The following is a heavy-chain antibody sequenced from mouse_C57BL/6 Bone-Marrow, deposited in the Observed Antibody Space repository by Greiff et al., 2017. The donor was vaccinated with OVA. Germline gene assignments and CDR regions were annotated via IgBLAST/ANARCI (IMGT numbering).Heavy chain of an antibody. CDR2: INPSSVYT. Sequence: QVQLKESGAELAKPGASVKLSCKATGYTFTSYWMHWVKQRPGQGLEWIGYINPSSVYTKYTQKFKDKATLTADKSSSTAYMQLSSLTYEDSAVYYCARYDINPAWFAYWGQGTLVTVSA. J-gene: IGHJ3*01. V-gene: IGHV1-7*01. D-gene: IGHD1-1*01. CDR3: ARYDINPAWFAY. CDR1: GYTFTSYW.